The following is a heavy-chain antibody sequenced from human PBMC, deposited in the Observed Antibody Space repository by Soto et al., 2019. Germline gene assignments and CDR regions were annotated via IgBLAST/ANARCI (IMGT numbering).Heavy chain of an antibody. D-gene: IGHD2-8*01. V-gene: IGHV3-23*01. Sequence: EVQLLESGGDLVQPGGSLRLSCAASGFTFGDFAMNWVRQAPGKGLEWVSGITGGGDYTFYADSVKGRFTISRVQSKNTVYLQMNSLRAEDTALYYCVKKIAGTTTNGAYWYVDLWGRGTLVTVSS. CDR2: ITGGGDYT. CDR1: GFTFGDFA. CDR3: VKKIAGTTTNGAYWYVDL. J-gene: IGHJ2*01.